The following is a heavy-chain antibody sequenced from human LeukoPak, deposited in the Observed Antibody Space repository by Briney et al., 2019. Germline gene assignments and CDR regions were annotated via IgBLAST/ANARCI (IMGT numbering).Heavy chain of an antibody. CDR2: IYSGGST. Sequence: PGGSVRLSCAVSGFTVSSNYMSWVRQAPGKGLEWVSVIYSGGSTYYADSVKGRFTISRDNSKNTLYLQMNSLRAEDTAVYYCYSMIVVEIRVINDYWGQGTLVTVSS. V-gene: IGHV3-66*01. D-gene: IGHD3-22*01. CDR1: GFTVSSNY. J-gene: IGHJ4*02. CDR3: YSMIVVEIRVINDY.